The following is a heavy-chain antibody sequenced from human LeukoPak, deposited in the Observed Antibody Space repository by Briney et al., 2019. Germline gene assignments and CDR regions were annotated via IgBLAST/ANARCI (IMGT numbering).Heavy chain of an antibody. V-gene: IGHV4-59*01. J-gene: IGHJ3*02. Sequence: PSETLSLTCTVSGGSITSYYWTWIRQPPGKGLEWIGCIHSSGTTNYNPSLKSRVTISVDTSKNQFSLRLSSVTAADTAVYYCARTNAFDIWGQGTMVTVSS. CDR2: IHSSGTT. CDR3: ARTNAFDI. CDR1: GGSITSYY.